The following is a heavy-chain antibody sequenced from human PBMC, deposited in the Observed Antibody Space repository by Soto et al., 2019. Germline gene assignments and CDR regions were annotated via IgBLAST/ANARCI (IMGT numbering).Heavy chain of an antibody. CDR2: IYYSGST. J-gene: IGHJ5*02. V-gene: IGHV4-30-4*01. CDR3: ARVHHYYDSSGYSGWFDP. D-gene: IGHD3-22*01. CDR1: GGSISSGDYY. Sequence: SETLSLTCTVSGGSISSGDYYWSWIRQPPGKGLEWIGYIYYSGSTYYNPSLKSRVTISVDTSKNQFSLKLSSVTAADTAVYYCARVHHYYDSSGYSGWFDPWGQGTLVTVSS.